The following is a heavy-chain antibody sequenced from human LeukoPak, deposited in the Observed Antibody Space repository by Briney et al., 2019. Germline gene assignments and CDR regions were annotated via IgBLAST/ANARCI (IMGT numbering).Heavy chain of an antibody. J-gene: IGHJ4*02. CDR3: AKPRGRTYYYDSSGHYFDY. Sequence: GRSLRLSCAASGFTFSSYGMHWVRQAPGRGLEWVEVIWYDGSNKYYADSVKGRFTISRDNSKNTLYLQMNSLRAEDTAVYYCAKPRGRTYYYDSSGHYFDYWGQGTLVTVSS. V-gene: IGHV3-33*06. CDR1: GFTFSSYG. D-gene: IGHD3-22*01. CDR2: IWYDGSNK.